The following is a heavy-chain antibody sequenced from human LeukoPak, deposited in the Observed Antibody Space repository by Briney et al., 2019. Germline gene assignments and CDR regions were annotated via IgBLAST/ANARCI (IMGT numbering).Heavy chain of an antibody. CDR2: ISWNGGST. V-gene: IGHV3-43D*04. D-gene: IGHD1-26*01. CDR3: AKAYSGSYTNYFDY. CDR1: GLTFDDYA. Sequence: SGGSLRLSCAASGLTFDDYAMHWVRQAPGKGLEWVSLISWNGGSTYYADSVKGRFTISRDNSKNSLYLQMNSLRTEDTALYYCAKAYSGSYTNYFDYWGQGTLVTVSS. J-gene: IGHJ4*02.